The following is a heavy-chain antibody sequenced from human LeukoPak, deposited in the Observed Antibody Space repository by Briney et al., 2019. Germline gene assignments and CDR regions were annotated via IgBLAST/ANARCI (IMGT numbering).Heavy chain of an antibody. V-gene: IGHV3-15*01. CDR3: ARDMSAFCGGDCPPGY. D-gene: IGHD2-21*02. Sequence: PGGSLRLSCAASGFTFSNAWMSWVRQAPGKGLEWVGRIKSKTDGGTTDYAAPVKGRFTISRDDSKNTLYLQMNSLRAEDTAVYYCARDMSAFCGGDCPPGYWGQGTLVTVSS. CDR1: GFTFSNAW. J-gene: IGHJ4*02. CDR2: IKSKTDGGTT.